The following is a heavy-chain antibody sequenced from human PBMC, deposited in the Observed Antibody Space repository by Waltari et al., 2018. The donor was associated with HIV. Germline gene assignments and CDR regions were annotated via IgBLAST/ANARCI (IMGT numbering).Heavy chain of an antibody. Sequence: QVQLVESGGGVVQPGRSLRLSCAASGFTFSSYGMHWVRQAPGKGLEWVAVIWYDGSNKYYADSVKGRFTISRDNSKNTLYLQMNSLRAEDTAVYYCARDSARYYYGSGSYFYYYGMDVWGQGTTVTVSS. V-gene: IGHV3-33*01. D-gene: IGHD3-10*01. J-gene: IGHJ6*02. CDR1: GFTFSSYG. CDR3: ARDSARYYYGSGSYFYYYGMDV. CDR2: IWYDGSNK.